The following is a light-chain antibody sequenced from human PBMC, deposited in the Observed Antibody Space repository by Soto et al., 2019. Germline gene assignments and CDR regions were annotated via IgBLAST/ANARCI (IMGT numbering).Light chain of an antibody. V-gene: IGLV1-47*02. CDR1: SSNIGKYN. J-gene: IGLJ3*02. CDR3: AVWDDRLHGM. CDR2: SND. Sequence: QAVLTQPPSASGTPGQRVTISCFGSSSNIGKYNVYWYQQLPGTTPKLLIYSNDQRPSGVPDRFSASKSGTSASLAISGLRSEDEADYYCAVWDDRLHGMFGGGTKVTVL.